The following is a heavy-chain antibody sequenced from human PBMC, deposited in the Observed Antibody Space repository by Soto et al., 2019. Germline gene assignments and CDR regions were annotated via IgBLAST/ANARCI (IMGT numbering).Heavy chain of an antibody. CDR3: ARGFDLQYGMDV. Sequence: EVQLVESGGGLVQRGGSLRLSCVASGLSLSTYSLNWVRQAPRKGLEWVSYISGSSDTIYYADSVEGRFTISRDNAKNSLSLQMNSLRAGDTAVYFCARGFDLQYGMDVWGQGTKVTVSS. D-gene: IGHD3-10*01. V-gene: IGHV3-48*04. CDR1: GLSLSTYS. J-gene: IGHJ6*02. CDR2: ISGSSDTI.